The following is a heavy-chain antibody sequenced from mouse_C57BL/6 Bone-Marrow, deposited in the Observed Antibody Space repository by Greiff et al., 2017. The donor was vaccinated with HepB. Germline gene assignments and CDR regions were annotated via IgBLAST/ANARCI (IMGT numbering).Heavy chain of an antibody. V-gene: IGHV1-81*01. Sequence: QVQLQQSGAELARPGASVKLSCKASGYTFTSYGISWVKQRTGQGLEWIGEIYPRSGNTYYNEKFKGKATLTADKSSSTAYMELRILTSEDSAVYFCARGPYYYGSSYDYFDYWGQGTTLTVSS. CDR2: IYPRSGNT. CDR1: GYTFTSYG. D-gene: IGHD1-1*01. CDR3: ARGPYYYGSSYDYFDY. J-gene: IGHJ2*01.